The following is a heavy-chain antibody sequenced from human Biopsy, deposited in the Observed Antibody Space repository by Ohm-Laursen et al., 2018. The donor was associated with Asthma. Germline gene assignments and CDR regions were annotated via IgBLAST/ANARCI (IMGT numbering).Heavy chain of an antibody. Sequence: SLRLSCAASGITFSTYGMHWVRQAPGKGLEWVACISYDGSNKYYADSVKGRSTISRDFSKNTLHLQMHSLRVEDTAVYYCARGDSSGWSHYYFDYWGQGTLVTVSS. CDR1: GITFSTYG. CDR2: ISYDGSNK. V-gene: IGHV3-33*05. CDR3: ARGDSSGWSHYYFDY. D-gene: IGHD6-19*01. J-gene: IGHJ4*02.